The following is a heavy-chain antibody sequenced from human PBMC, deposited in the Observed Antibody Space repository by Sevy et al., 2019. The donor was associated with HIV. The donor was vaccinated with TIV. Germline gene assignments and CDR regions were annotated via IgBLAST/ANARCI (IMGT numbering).Heavy chain of an antibody. J-gene: IGHJ6*02. Sequence: GGSLRLSCAASGFTFSSYGMHWVRQAPGKGLEWVAVISYDGSNKYYADSVKGRFTISRENSKNTLYLQMNSLRAEDTAVYYCAKENSISRGFGELLRVRGMDVWGQGTTVTVSS. CDR1: GFTFSSYG. CDR2: ISYDGSNK. D-gene: IGHD3-10*01. CDR3: AKENSISRGFGELLRVRGMDV. V-gene: IGHV3-30*18.